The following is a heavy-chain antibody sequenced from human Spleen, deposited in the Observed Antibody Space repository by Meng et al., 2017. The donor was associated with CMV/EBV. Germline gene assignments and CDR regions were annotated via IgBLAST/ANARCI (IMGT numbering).Heavy chain of an antibody. J-gene: IGHJ4*02. CDR2: INHSGST. CDR3: ARGVVVPAAPTWWY. Sequence: GSLRLSCAVYGGSFSGYYWSWIRQPPGKGLEWIGEINHSGSTNYNPPLKSRVTISVDTSKNQFSLKLSSVTAADTAVYYCARGVVVPAAPTWWYWGQGTLVTVSS. V-gene: IGHV4-34*01. D-gene: IGHD2-2*01. CDR1: GGSFSGYY.